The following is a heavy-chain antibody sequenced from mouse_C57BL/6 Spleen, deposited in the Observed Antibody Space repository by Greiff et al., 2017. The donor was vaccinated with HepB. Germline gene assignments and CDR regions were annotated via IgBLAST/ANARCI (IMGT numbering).Heavy chain of an antibody. Sequence: EVMLVESGEGLVKPGGSLKLSCAASGFTFSSYAMSWVRQTPEKRLEWVAYISSGGDYIYYADTVKGRFTVSRDDARNTLDLQMSSLKSEDTAMYYCTRDYGKREYYAMDYWGQGTSVTVSS. V-gene: IGHV5-9-1*02. CDR3: TRDYGKREYYAMDY. D-gene: IGHD2-1*01. CDR2: ISSGGDYI. J-gene: IGHJ4*01. CDR1: GFTFSSYA.